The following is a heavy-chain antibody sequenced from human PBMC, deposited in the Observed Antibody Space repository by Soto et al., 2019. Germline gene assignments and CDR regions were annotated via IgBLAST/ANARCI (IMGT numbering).Heavy chain of an antibody. Sequence: GVSLRLSCAASGITFSSYAMSWVCQAPGKGLVGVQAISGSGGSTYYADSVKGRFTISRDNSKNTLYLQMNSLRAEDPAGYYQAILGYSATPKKSRPFDY. CDR3: AILGYSATPKKSRPFDY. V-gene: IGHV3-23*01. CDR2: ISGSGGST. CDR1: GITFSSYA. J-gene: IGHJ4*01. D-gene: IGHD5-12*01.